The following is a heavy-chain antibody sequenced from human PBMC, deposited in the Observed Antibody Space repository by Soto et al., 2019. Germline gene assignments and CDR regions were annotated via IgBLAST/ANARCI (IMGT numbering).Heavy chain of an antibody. J-gene: IGHJ2*01. Sequence: QVQLVQSGAEEKKPGASVKVSCKASGYTFTSYAMHWVRQAPGQRLEWMGWINAGNGNTKYSQKYQGRVTITRDTSVSTAYMDLSSLRSEDTAVYYCARAPSWWYFDLWGRGTLVTVSS. V-gene: IGHV1-3*05. CDR1: GYTFTSYA. CDR3: ARAPSWWYFDL. CDR2: INAGNGNT.